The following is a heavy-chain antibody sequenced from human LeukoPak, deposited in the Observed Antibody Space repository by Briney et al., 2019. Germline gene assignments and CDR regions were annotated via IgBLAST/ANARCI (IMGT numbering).Heavy chain of an antibody. D-gene: IGHD2-2*01. J-gene: IGHJ6*02. V-gene: IGHV3-30*18. CDR2: ISYDGSNK. Sequence: PGRSLRLSCAASGFTFSSYGMHWVRQAPGKGLEWVAVISYDGSNKYYADSVKGRFTISRDNSKNTLYLQMNSLRAEDTAVYYCAKDRGCSSTSCYGDYYGMDVWGQGTTVTVSS. CDR3: AKDRGCSSTSCYGDYYGMDV. CDR1: GFTFSSYG.